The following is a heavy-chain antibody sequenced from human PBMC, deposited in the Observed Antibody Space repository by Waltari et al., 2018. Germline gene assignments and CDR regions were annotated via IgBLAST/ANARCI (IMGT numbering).Heavy chain of an antibody. D-gene: IGHD3-3*01. CDR3: AQTTYDFWSGSQGGAFDI. Sequence: QVQLVQSGAEVKKPGSSVKVSCKASGGTFSSYAIRWVRQAPGPGLEWMGGIIPIFGTANYAQKFQGRVTITADKSTSTAYMELSSLRSEDTAVYYCAQTTYDFWSGSQGGAFDIWGQGTMVTVSS. CDR2: IIPIFGTA. J-gene: IGHJ3*02. V-gene: IGHV1-69*14. CDR1: GGTFSSYA.